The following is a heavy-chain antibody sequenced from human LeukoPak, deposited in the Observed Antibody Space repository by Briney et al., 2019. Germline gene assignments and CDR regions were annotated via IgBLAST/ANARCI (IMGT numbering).Heavy chain of an antibody. J-gene: IGHJ6*03. CDR2: IKQDRSEK. Sequence: GGSLRLSCAASGFTFSSYWMSWVRQAPGKGLEWVANIKQDRSEKYYVDSVKGRFTISRDNAKNSLYLQMNSLRAEDTAVYYCAKAGVVVPAARYYYYYYMDVWGKGTTVTVSS. CDR1: GFTFSSYW. D-gene: IGHD2-2*01. V-gene: IGHV3-7*03. CDR3: AKAGVVVPAARYYYYYYMDV.